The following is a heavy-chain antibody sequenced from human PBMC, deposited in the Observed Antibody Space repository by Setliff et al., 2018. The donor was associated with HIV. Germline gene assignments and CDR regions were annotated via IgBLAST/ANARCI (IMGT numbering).Heavy chain of an antibody. CDR1: GYSISTAYY. J-gene: IGHJ4*02. CDR3: MRGRSITIFGVAYSDF. Sequence: ASETLSLTCAVSGYSISTAYYWGWIRQPPGKGLEWIGSVYHSGTTYYNPSLKSRVTISVDMSNNQFSLKVTSVTAADTAVYYCMRGRSITIFGVAYSDFWGQGTQVTVSS. V-gene: IGHV4-38-2*01. CDR2: VYHSGTT. D-gene: IGHD3-3*01.